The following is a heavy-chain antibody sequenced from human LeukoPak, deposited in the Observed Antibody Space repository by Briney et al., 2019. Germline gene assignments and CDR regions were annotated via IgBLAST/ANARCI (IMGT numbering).Heavy chain of an antibody. CDR3: ARGGVWFGELLYNWFDP. Sequence: ASVEVSCKASGYTFTSYAMNWVRQAPGQGLEWMGWINTNTGNPTYAQGFTGRFVFSLDTSVSTAYLQICSLKAEDTAVYYCARGGVWFGELLYNWFDPWGQGTLVTVSS. V-gene: IGHV7-4-1*01. CDR2: INTNTGNP. D-gene: IGHD3-10*01. J-gene: IGHJ5*02. CDR1: GYTFTSYA.